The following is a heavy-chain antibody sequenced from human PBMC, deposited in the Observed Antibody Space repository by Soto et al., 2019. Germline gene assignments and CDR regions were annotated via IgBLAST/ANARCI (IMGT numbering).Heavy chain of an antibody. J-gene: IGHJ6*02. V-gene: IGHV1-69*13. Sequence: SVKVSCKASGGTFSSYAISWVRQAPGQGLEWMRGIIPIFGTANYAQKFQGRVTITADESTSTAYMELSSLRSEDTAVYYCARDGGSSRVARSYYYGRDVWGQGSTVAVSS. CDR2: IIPIFGTA. D-gene: IGHD3-16*01. CDR3: ARDGGSSRVARSYYYGRDV. CDR1: GGTFSSYA.